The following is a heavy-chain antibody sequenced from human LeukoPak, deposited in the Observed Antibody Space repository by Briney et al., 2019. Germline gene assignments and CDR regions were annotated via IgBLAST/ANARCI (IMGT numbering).Heavy chain of an antibody. CDR1: GGSFSGYY. CDR3: ARGQYIVVVPAAEGVNWFDP. CDR2: INHSGST. Sequence: SETLSLTCAVYGGSFSGYYWSWIRRPPGKGLEWIGEINHSGSTNYNPSLKSRVTISVDTSKNQFSLKLSSVTAADTAVYYCARGQYIVVVPAAEGVNWFDPWGQGTLVTVSS. J-gene: IGHJ5*02. D-gene: IGHD2-2*01. V-gene: IGHV4-34*01.